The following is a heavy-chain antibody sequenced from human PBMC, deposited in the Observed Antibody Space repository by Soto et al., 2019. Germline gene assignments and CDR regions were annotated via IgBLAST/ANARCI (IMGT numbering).Heavy chain of an antibody. V-gene: IGHV3-23*01. J-gene: IGHJ3*02. Sequence: GGSMRLSCAAAGFTFSSYAMSWVRQAPGKGLEWVSAISGSGGTTYYADSVKGRFTISRDNSKKTLYLQMNSLGAEVTAVYYCAKEVRSEPYDSFDIWGQGTMVTVSS. CDR1: GFTFSSYA. CDR3: AKEVRSEPYDSFDI. D-gene: IGHD3-10*01. CDR2: ISGSGGTT.